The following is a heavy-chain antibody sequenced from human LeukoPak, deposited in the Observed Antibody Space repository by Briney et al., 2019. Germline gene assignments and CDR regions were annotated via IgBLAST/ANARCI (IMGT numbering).Heavy chain of an antibody. J-gene: IGHJ4*02. D-gene: IGHD2-2*02. CDR2: IWYDGSIK. V-gene: IGHV3-33*01. CDR3: ASSRGYQLLYGEDFDY. Sequence: GGSLRLSCAASGFSFSSYGMHWVRQAPGKGLEWVAVIWYDGSIKYYGDSVKGRFTISRDNSKNTLYLQMNSLRAEDTAVYYCASSRGYQLLYGEDFDYWGQGTLVTVSS. CDR1: GFSFSSYG.